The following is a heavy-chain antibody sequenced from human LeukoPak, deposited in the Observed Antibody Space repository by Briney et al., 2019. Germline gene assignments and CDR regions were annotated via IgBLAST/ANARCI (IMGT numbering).Heavy chain of an antibody. CDR3: ARDKYGDTAMVTGLDY. Sequence: GGSLRLSCAASGFTFSSHALTWVRQAPGKGLEWVAVISYDGSNKYYADSVKGRFTISRDNSKNTLYLQMNSLRAEDTAVYYCARDKYGDTAMVTGLDYWGQGTLVTVSS. CDR1: GFTFSSHA. CDR2: ISYDGSNK. J-gene: IGHJ4*02. V-gene: IGHV3-30-3*01. D-gene: IGHD5-18*01.